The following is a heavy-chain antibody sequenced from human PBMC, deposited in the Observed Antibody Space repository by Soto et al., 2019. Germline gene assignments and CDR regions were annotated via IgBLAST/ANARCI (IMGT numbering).Heavy chain of an antibody. CDR3: ARVSRSSGSHNVDY. J-gene: IGHJ4*02. V-gene: IGHV4-34*01. CDR1: GGSFSGYY. CDR2: INHSGST. D-gene: IGHD6-19*01. Sequence: SSETLSLTCAVYGGSFSGYYWSWIRQPPGKGLEWIGEINHSGSTNYNPSLKSRVTISVDTSKNQFSLKLSSVTAADTAVYYCARVSRSSGSHNVDYWGQGTLVTVSS.